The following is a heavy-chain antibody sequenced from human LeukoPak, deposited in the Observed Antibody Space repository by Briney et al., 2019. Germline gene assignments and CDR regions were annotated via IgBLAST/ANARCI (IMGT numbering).Heavy chain of an antibody. Sequence: SETLSLTCTVSGGSISTYFWSWIRQPPGKRLDWIGSIFYSGTTKYNPSLKSRITISLDTSKNQFSLELSSVTAADTAVYYCARPYCNGGHCYYDYWYFDLWGRGTLVTVSS. J-gene: IGHJ2*01. CDR2: IFYSGTT. CDR1: GGSISTYF. D-gene: IGHD2-15*01. V-gene: IGHV4-59*08. CDR3: ARPYCNGGHCYYDYWYFDL.